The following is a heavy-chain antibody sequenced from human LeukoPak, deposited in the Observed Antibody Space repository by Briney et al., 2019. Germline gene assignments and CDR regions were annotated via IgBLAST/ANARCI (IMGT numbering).Heavy chain of an antibody. CDR2: IYYSGST. CDR3: ARGYQVDYYDSSGYHDY. V-gene: IGHV4-39*07. J-gene: IGHJ4*02. Sequence: SETLSLTCTVSGGSISSSSYYWGWIRQPPGKGLEWIGSIYYSGSTYYNPSLKSRVTISVDTSKNQFSLKLSSVTAADTAVYYRARGYQVDYYDSSGYHDYWGQGTLVTVSS. CDR1: GGSISSSSYY. D-gene: IGHD3-22*01.